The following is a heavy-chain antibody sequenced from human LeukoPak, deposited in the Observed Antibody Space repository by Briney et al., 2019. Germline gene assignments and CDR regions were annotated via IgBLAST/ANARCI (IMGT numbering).Heavy chain of an antibody. CDR2: IRDKAESYAT. Sequence: PGGSLRLSCAASGFSFSVSTMHWVRQASGKGLEWVGRIRDKAESYATVYAASVKGRFTISGDDSQNTAYLQLNSLRSDDTAVYYCTRSLTGTTFGDYWGQGTLVTVSS. CDR3: TRSLTGTTFGDY. J-gene: IGHJ4*02. V-gene: IGHV3-73*01. D-gene: IGHD1-7*01. CDR1: GFSFSVST.